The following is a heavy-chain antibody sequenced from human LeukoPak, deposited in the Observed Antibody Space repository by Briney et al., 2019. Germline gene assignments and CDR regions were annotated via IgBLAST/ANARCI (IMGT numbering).Heavy chain of an antibody. CDR1: GFTFSSYG. CDR3: ARGSSRAAAGHHAFDI. Sequence: PGGSLRLSCAASGFTFSSYGMNWVRQAPGKGLEWVSSISSSSSYIYYADSVKGRFTISRDNAKNSLYLQMNSLRAEDTAVYYCARGSSRAAAGHHAFDIWGQGTMVTVSS. V-gene: IGHV3-21*01. D-gene: IGHD6-13*01. CDR2: ISSSSSYI. J-gene: IGHJ3*02.